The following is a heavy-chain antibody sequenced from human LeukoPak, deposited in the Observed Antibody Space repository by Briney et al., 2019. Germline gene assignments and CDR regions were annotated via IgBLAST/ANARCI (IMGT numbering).Heavy chain of an antibody. CDR1: GFTLSGYS. D-gene: IGHD3-22*01. Sequence: GGSLSLYCAASGFTLSGYSMNWVRQAPGKGLEWVSYISYSSTTIDYAASVKGRFTISRDNAKNCLFLQMISLRAGDTAVYYCAREGDNIGCWYFDYWGQGALVTVSS. CDR2: ISYSSTTI. CDR3: AREGDNIGCWYFDY. V-gene: IGHV3-48*04. J-gene: IGHJ4*02.